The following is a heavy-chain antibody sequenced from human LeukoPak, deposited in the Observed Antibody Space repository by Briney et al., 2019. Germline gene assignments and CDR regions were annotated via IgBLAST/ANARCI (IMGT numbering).Heavy chain of an antibody. CDR2: ISNSGTTR. CDR3: ARDQTGITVAATGWFDP. D-gene: IGHD6-19*01. Sequence: PGGSLRLSCAASGFTFSDYYMSWIRQAPGRGLEWVSYISNSGTTRYYADSVKGQFTISRDNAKNSLYLQMNSLRAEDTAVYYCARDQTGITVAATGWFDPWGQGTLVTVSS. CDR1: GFTFSDYY. V-gene: IGHV3-11*04. J-gene: IGHJ5*02.